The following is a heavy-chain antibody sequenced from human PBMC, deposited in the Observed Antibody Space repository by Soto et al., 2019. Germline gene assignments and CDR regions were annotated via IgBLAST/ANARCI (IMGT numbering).Heavy chain of an antibody. CDR3: ARDKWIPDYYDSSGYYPGPYYYYYYGMDV. J-gene: IGHJ6*02. CDR2: IWYDGSNK. D-gene: IGHD3-22*01. V-gene: IGHV3-33*01. Sequence: GGSLRLSCAASGFTFSSYGMHWVRQAPGKGLEWVAVIWYDGSNKYYADSVKGRFTISRDNSKNTLYLQMNSLRAEDTAVYYCARDKWIPDYYDSSGYYPGPYYYYYYGMDVWGQGTTVTVSS. CDR1: GFTFSSYG.